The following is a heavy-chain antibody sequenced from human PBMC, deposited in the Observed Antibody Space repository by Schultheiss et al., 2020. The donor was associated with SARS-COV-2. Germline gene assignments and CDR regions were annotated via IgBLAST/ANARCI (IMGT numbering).Heavy chain of an antibody. J-gene: IGHJ2*01. CDR2: ISYDGSNK. CDR3: ARGGASWVSWYFDL. V-gene: IGHV3-30*03. CDR1: GFTFSSYG. D-gene: IGHD2-15*01. Sequence: GESLKISCAASGFTFSSYGMHWVRQAPGKGLEWVAVISYDGSNKYYADSVKGRFTISRDNSKNTLYLQMNSLRAEDTAVYYCARGGASWVSWYFDLWGRGTLVTVSS.